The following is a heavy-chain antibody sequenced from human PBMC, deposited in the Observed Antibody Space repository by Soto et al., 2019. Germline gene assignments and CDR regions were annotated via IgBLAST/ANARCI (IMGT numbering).Heavy chain of an antibody. D-gene: IGHD5-18*01. V-gene: IGHV4-30-2*01. CDR1: GGSISNAAYS. CDR2: IYPSGMP. CDR3: ARERGGYGLFDS. Sequence: SETLSLTCTVSGGSISNAAYSWSWIRQPPWKGLEWIGYIYPSGMPFYNPSLRSRVTISIDRSNDQFSLNLKSVTAADTAVYYCARERGGYGLFDSWGQGTQVT. J-gene: IGHJ4*02.